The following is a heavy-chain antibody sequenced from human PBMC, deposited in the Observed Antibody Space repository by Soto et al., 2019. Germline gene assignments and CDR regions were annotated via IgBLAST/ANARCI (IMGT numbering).Heavy chain of an antibody. V-gene: IGHV3-74*01. CDR3: AGGWSSLAGGDSTGLE. J-gene: IGHJ4*02. CDR2: INSDGSST. CDR1: GFTFSSYW. D-gene: IGHD6-19*01. Sequence: EVQLVESGGGLVQPGGSLRLSCVASGFTFSSYWMHWVRQAPGQGLVWVSRINSDGSSTSDADSVKGRFTISRDNAKNKLYLQMNSLRAEDTAVYYCAGGWSSLAGGDSTGLEWGQGTLVTVSS.